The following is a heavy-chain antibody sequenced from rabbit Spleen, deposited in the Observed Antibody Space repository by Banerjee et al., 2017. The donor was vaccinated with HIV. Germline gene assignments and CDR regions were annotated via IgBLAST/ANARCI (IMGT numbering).Heavy chain of an antibody. V-gene: IGHV1S40*01. D-gene: IGHD7-1*01. CDR3: ATVGYSDGKCGL. Sequence: QSLEESGGDLVKPGASLTLTCTASGLDFSSSYWIWWVRQAPGKGLEWIARIRGGSGGKTYYASWAKGRFTISKTSSTTVTLQMTSLTVADTATYFCATVGYSDGKCGLWGQGTLVTVS. CDR1: GLDFSSSYW. J-gene: IGHJ4*01. CDR2: IRGGSGGKT.